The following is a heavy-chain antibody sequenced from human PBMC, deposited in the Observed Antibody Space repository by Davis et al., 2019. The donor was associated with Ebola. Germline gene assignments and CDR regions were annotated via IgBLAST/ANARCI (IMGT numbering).Heavy chain of an antibody. J-gene: IGHJ6*02. D-gene: IGHD3-3*01. CDR1: GGSISSYY. CDR3: ARSAADDFWSGYYLGMDV. CDR2: IYYSGST. Sequence: SETLSLTCTVSGGSISSYYWGWIRQPPGKGLEWIGSIYYSGSTNYNPSLKSRVTISVDTSKNQFSLKLSSVTAADTAVYYCARSAADDFWSGYYLGMDVWGQGTTVTVSS. V-gene: IGHV4-59*01.